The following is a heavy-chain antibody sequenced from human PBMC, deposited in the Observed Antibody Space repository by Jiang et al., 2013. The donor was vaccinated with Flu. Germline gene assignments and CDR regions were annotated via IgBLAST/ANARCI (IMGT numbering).Heavy chain of an antibody. D-gene: IGHD5-24*01. J-gene: IGHJ2*01. Sequence: VQLVESGGGLVQPGGSLRLSCAASGFTFSSYDMHWVRQATGKGLEWVSAIGTAGDTYYPGSVKGRFTISRENAKNSLYLQMNSLRAGDTAVYYCARASGGYRDGYNYGYFDLWGRGTLVTVSS. CDR3: ARASGGYRDGYNYGYFDL. CDR1: GFTFSSYD. V-gene: IGHV3-13*01. CDR2: IGTAGDT.